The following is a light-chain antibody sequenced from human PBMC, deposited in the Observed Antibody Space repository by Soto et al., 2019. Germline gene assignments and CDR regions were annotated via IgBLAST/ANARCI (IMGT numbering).Light chain of an antibody. Sequence: DIVLTQSPATLSLSPGERATLSCRASQSVSSYLAWYQQKPGQAPRLLIYDASNRASGIPARFSGGGSGTDFTLTISSLEPEDFAVYYCQQRSDWPSTFGGGTKVEIK. J-gene: IGKJ4*01. CDR2: DAS. V-gene: IGKV3-11*01. CDR1: QSVSSY. CDR3: QQRSDWPST.